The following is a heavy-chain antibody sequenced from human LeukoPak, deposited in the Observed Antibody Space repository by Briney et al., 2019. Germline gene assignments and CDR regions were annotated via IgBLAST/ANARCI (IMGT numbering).Heavy chain of an antibody. CDR2: INPSGGST. Sequence: ASVKVSCKASGYTFTSYYMHWVRQAPGQGLEWMGIINPSGGSTSYAQRFQGRVTMTSDTSTSTVYMGLSSLRSEDTAVYYCARERFTGSSWQLYYFDYWGQGTLVTVSS. CDR3: ARERFTGSSWQLYYFDY. V-gene: IGHV1-46*01. J-gene: IGHJ4*02. CDR1: GYTFTSYY. D-gene: IGHD6-13*01.